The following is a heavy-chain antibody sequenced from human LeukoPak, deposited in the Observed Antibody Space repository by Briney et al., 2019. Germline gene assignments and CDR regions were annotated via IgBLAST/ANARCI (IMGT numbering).Heavy chain of an antibody. J-gene: IGHJ3*02. V-gene: IGHV1-2*02. CDR2: INPNSGGT. Sequence: GASVKVSCKASGYTFTSYYMHWVRQAPGQGLEWMGWINPNSGGTNYAQKFQGRVTMTRDTSISTAYMELSRLRSDDTAVYYCALGNGAAAFYAFDIWGQGTMVTVSS. CDR3: ALGNGAAAFYAFDI. D-gene: IGHD6-13*01. CDR1: GYTFTSYY.